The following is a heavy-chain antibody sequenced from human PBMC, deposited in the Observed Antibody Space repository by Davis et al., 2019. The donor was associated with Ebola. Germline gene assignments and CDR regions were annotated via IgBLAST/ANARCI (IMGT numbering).Heavy chain of an antibody. CDR2: IYPGDSDT. CDR3: ARLPGIAQPYYFDY. V-gene: IGHV5-51*01. CDR1: GYSFTSYW. J-gene: IGHJ4*02. D-gene: IGHD1-14*01. Sequence: GGSLRLSCKGSGYSFTSYWIGWVRQMPGKGLEWMGIIYPGDSDTRYSPSFQGQVTISADKSISTAYLQWSSLKASDTAMYYCARLPGIAQPYYFDYWGQGTLVTVSS.